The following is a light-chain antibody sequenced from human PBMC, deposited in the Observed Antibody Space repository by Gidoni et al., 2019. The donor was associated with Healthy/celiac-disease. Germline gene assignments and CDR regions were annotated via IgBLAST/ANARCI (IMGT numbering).Light chain of an antibody. CDR3: QAWDSSNAVV. Sequence: SYELTHPPSFSFSPGQTASIPCPGDKLGDKYACWYQQKPGQSPVLVIYQDSKRPSGIPERFSGSNSGNTATLTISGTQAMDEADYYCQAWDSSNAVVFGGGTKLTVL. V-gene: IGLV3-1*01. J-gene: IGLJ2*01. CDR1: KLGDKY. CDR2: QDS.